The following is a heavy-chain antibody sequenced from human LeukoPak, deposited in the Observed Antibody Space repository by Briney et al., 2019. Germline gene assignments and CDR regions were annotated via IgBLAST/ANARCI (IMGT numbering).Heavy chain of an antibody. CDR1: GFTFSSYA. Sequence: PGGSLRLSCAPSGFTFSSYAMSCVRHAPGKGLEWVSAISGSGDSTYYADPVKGRFTISRDNSKNTLYLQMNSLRAEDTAVYYCASHHYYDSSGLDDYFDFWGQGTLVTVSS. CDR3: ASHHYYDSSGLDDYFDF. CDR2: ISGSGDST. V-gene: IGHV3-23*01. J-gene: IGHJ4*02. D-gene: IGHD3-22*01.